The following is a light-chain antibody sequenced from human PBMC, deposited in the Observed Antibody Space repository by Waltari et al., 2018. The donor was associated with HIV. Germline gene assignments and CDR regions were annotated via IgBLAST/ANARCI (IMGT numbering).Light chain of an antibody. CDR1: SSEVGGYNY. CDR2: EVS. Sequence: QSALTQPASVYGSPGQSITISGTGTSSEVGGYNYVAWYQQHPGKAPKLRIYEVSNRPSGISNRFSGSKSGNTASLTISGLQAEDEADYYCSSYTSSSTLYVFGTGTKVTVL. V-gene: IGLV2-14*01. J-gene: IGLJ1*01. CDR3: SSYTSSSTLYV.